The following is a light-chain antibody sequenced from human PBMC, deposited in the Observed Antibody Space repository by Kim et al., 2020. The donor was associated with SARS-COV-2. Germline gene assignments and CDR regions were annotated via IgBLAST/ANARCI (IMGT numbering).Light chain of an antibody. CDR3: QQYSSSPWT. V-gene: IGKV3-20*01. CDR1: QSVSINY. J-gene: IGKJ1*01. CDR2: GAS. Sequence: EIVLTQSPGTLSLSPGERATLSCTASQSVSINYLAWYQQKPGQAPRLLIYGASSRATGIPDRFSGSGSGTGFTLTISRLEPEDFAVYYCQQYSSSPWTFGQGTKVDIK.